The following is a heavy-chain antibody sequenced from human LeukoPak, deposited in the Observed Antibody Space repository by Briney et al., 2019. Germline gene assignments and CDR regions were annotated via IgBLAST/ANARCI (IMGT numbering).Heavy chain of an antibody. CDR2: FDPEDGET. Sequence: ASVKVSCKVSGYTLTELSMHWVRQAPGKGLEWMGGFDPEDGETIYAQKFQGRVTMTEDTSTDTAYMELGSLRSEDTAVYYCATDREVGRYYHDSSGYWKYWGQGTLVTVSS. CDR1: GYTLTELS. J-gene: IGHJ4*02. V-gene: IGHV1-24*01. D-gene: IGHD3-22*01. CDR3: ATDREVGRYYHDSSGYWKY.